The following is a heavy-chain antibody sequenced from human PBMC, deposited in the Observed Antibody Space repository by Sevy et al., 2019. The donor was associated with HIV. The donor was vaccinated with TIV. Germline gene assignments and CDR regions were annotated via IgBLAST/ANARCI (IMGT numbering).Heavy chain of an antibody. V-gene: IGHV3-23*01. J-gene: IGHJ6*03. Sequence: GGSLRLSCAVSGFSFDSYGMTWVRQAPGKGLEWVSGISGSGTRTYYADSVKGRFIISRDNSKNTLYLQMNSLRSEDQGIYYWAKGGGGHYDPDEIGYYFYYYNMDVWGNGTTVTVSS. CDR1: GFSFDSYG. CDR2: ISGSGTRT. CDR3: AKGGGGHYDPDEIGYYFYYYNMDV. D-gene: IGHD3-22*01.